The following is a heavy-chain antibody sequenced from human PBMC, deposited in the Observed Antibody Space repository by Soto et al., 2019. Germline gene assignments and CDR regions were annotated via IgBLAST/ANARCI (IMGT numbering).Heavy chain of an antibody. J-gene: IGHJ6*02. Sequence: QVQLVESGGGVVQPGRSLRLSCAASGFTFSSYGMHWVRQAPGKGLEWVAVIWYDGSNKYYADSVKGRFTISRDNSKNTLYLQMNSLRAEDTAVYYCARSSIAVAGTRYYYYYGMDVWGQGTTVTVSS. CDR1: GFTFSSYG. V-gene: IGHV3-33*01. D-gene: IGHD6-19*01. CDR2: IWYDGSNK. CDR3: ARSSIAVAGTRYYYYYGMDV.